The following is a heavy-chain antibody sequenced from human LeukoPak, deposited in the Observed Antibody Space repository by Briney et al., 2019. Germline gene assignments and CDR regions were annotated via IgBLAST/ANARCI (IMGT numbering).Heavy chain of an antibody. D-gene: IGHD6-13*01. CDR2: IKQDGSEK. CDR3: ATTIAAAGRDY. J-gene: IGHJ4*02. Sequence: AGGSLRLSCAASGFTFSSYWMSWVRQAPGKGLEWVANIKQDGSEKYYVDSEKGRFTISRDNAKNSLYLQMNSLRAEDTAVYYCATTIAAAGRDYWGQGTLVTVSS. CDR1: GFTFSSYW. V-gene: IGHV3-7*01.